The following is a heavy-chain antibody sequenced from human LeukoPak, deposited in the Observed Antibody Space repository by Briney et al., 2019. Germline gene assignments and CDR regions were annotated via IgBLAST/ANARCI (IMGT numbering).Heavy chain of an antibody. CDR2: TYFGGTT. Sequence: GRSLRLSCVASGLAINTNYMNWVRQAPGKQLEWVSITYFGGTTYYADSVKGRFTISRDNSKNTLYLQMNSLRADDTAVYYCARDSEGDVYNFDTWGRGTLVTVSS. CDR3: ARDSEGDVYNFDT. J-gene: IGHJ5*02. D-gene: IGHD5-24*01. CDR1: GLAINTNY. V-gene: IGHV3-53*01.